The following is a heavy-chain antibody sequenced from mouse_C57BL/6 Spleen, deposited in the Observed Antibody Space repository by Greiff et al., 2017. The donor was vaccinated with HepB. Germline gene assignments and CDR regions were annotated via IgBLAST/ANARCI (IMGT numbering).Heavy chain of an antibody. CDR2: IYPGDGDT. J-gene: IGHJ2*01. CDR1: GYAFSSSW. D-gene: IGHD1-1*01. CDR3: ARSRYYGPFDY. Sequence: QVQLKESGPELVKPGASVKISCKASGYAFSSSWMNWVKQRPGKGLEWIGRIYPGDGDTNYNGKFKGKATLTADKSSSTAYMQLSSLTSEDSAVYFCARSRYYGPFDYWGQGTTLTVSS. V-gene: IGHV1-82*01.